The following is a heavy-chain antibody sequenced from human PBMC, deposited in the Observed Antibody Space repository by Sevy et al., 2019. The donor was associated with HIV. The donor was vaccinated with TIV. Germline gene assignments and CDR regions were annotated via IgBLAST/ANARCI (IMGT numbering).Heavy chain of an antibody. CDR2: IKEDGSDK. D-gene: IGHD2-15*01. J-gene: IGHJ4*02. CDR3: VRDGLASATDFDY. CDR1: GFTFSNYW. Sequence: GGSLRLSCEVSGFTFSNYWMTWGRQAPGKGLEWVANIKEDGSDKYYGDSVKGRFSLSRDNAKNSLYLQMDSLRAEDTAVYYCVRDGLASATDFDYWGQGTLVTVSS. V-gene: IGHV3-7*01.